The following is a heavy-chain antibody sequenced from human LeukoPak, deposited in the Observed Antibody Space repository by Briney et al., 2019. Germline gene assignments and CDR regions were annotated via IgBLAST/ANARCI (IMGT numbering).Heavy chain of an antibody. CDR3: AKGSRGYTNYYFDY. V-gene: IGHV3-23*01. D-gene: IGHD2-2*02. J-gene: IGHJ4*02. Sequence: GGSRRLSCASSGFSFSGYAMIWVRQAPGKGLELVSTISGSGASTFYADSVRGRFITSKDIPSNIVYLQMNSLRAEDTAVYYCAKGSRGYTNYYFDYWGQGTLVTVSS. CDR2: ISGSGAST. CDR1: GFSFSGYA.